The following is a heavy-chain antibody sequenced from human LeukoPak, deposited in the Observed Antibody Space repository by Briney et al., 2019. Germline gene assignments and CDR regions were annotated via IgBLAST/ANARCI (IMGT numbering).Heavy chain of an antibody. J-gene: IGHJ5*02. D-gene: IGHD2-21*02. CDR2: IYRSGST. Sequence: SETLSLTCTVSGGSVSSGGYSWNWIRQPPGKGLEWIGYIYRSGSTYYTPSLESRVTISVDTSKNQFSLKLNFVTAADTAVYYCARARLGGDYIWLDPWGQGTLVTVSS. CDR3: ARARLGGDYIWLDP. CDR1: GGSVSSGGYS. V-gene: IGHV4-30-2*01.